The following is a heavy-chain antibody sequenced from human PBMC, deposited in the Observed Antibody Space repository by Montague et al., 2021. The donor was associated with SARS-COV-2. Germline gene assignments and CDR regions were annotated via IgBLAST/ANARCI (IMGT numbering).Heavy chain of an antibody. D-gene: IGHD3-10*01. CDR3: ARATSVRGAVNWFDP. Sequence: SETLSLTCAVSGGSISSHYWSFIRQPPGKGLEWIAYINYSGGTNYNPSLKSRVTISVDTSKNQFSLQLPSVTPADTAVYYCARATSVRGAVNWFDPRGQGTLVTVSS. CDR2: INYSGGT. J-gene: IGHJ5*02. CDR1: GGSISSHY. V-gene: IGHV4-59*11.